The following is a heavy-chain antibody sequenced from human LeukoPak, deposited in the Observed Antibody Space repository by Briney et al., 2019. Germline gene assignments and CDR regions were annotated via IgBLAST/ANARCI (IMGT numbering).Heavy chain of an antibody. Sequence: GGSLRLSCAASGFTFSSYAMHWVRQAPGKGLEWVAIISYDGSNKYYADSVKGRFSISRDNSKNTLYLQMNSLRPGDTAVYYCATALQVPTHNIAVPGTFFDYWGQGTLVTVSS. CDR1: GFTFSSYA. J-gene: IGHJ4*02. D-gene: IGHD6-19*01. V-gene: IGHV3-30-3*01. CDR3: ATALQVPTHNIAVPGTFFDY. CDR2: ISYDGSNK.